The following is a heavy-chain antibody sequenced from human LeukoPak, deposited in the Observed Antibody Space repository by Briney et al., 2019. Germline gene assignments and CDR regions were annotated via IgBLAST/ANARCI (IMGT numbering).Heavy chain of an antibody. V-gene: IGHV1-24*01. CDR2: FDPEDGET. Sequence: ASVKVSCKVSGYTLTELSMHWVRQAPGKGLEWMGGFDPEDGETIYAQKFQGRVTMTEDTSTDTAYMELSSLRSEDTAVYYCARGLRYYDFWSGEEAFDYWGQGTLVTVSS. CDR3: ARGLRYYDFWSGEEAFDY. D-gene: IGHD3-3*01. J-gene: IGHJ4*02. CDR1: GYTLTELS.